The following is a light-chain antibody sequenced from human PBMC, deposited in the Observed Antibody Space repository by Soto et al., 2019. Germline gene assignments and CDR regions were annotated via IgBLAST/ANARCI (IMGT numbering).Light chain of an antibody. Sequence: IQLTQSPSSLSASVGDRVTITCRASQGISSYLAWYQQKPGKAPKLLIYGASTLQTGVPSRFGGSGSGTDFTPTISSLPPEDFATYYCQQINSYPLFGPGTKVDIK. CDR3: QQINSYPL. CDR1: QGISSY. CDR2: GAS. V-gene: IGKV1-9*01. J-gene: IGKJ3*01.